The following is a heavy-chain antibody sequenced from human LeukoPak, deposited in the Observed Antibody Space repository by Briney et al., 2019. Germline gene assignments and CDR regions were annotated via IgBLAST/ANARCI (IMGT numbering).Heavy chain of an antibody. J-gene: IGHJ4*02. V-gene: IGHV3-30*04. CDR1: GFTFSSYA. CDR2: ISYDGSNK. CDR3: ARDGDGYFDY. Sequence: PGRSLRLSCAASGFTFSSYAMHWVRQAPGKGLEWVAVISYDGSNKYYADSVKGRFTISRDNSKNTLYLQMNSLRAEDTAVYYCARDGDGYFDYWGQGTLDTVSS. D-gene: IGHD5-24*01.